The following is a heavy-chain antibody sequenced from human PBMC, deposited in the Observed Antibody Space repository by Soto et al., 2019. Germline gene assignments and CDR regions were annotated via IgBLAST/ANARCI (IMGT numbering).Heavy chain of an antibody. J-gene: IGHJ6*02. CDR2: IIPIFGTA. CDR3: ARDKDIVVVPAAMGYYYYGMDV. V-gene: IGHV1-69*13. Sequence: SVKVSCKASGVTFSSYAISWVRQAPGQGLEWMGGIIPIFGTANYAQKFQGRVTITADESTSTAYMELSSLRSEDTAVYYCARDKDIVVVPAAMGYYYYGMDVWGQGTTVTVSS. D-gene: IGHD2-2*01. CDR1: GVTFSSYA.